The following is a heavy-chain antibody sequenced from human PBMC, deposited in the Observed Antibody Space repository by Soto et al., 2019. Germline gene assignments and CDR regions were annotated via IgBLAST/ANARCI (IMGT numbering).Heavy chain of an antibody. CDR3: AKEGLQFGGSFDY. J-gene: IGHJ4*02. Sequence: GGSLRLSCAASGFTFSSYGMHWVRQAPGKGLEWVAVISYDGSNKYYADSVKGRFTISRDNSKNTLYLQMNSLRAEDTAVYYCAKEGLQFGGSFDYWGQGTLVTVSS. V-gene: IGHV3-30*18. CDR1: GFTFSSYG. CDR2: ISYDGSNK. D-gene: IGHD5-12*01.